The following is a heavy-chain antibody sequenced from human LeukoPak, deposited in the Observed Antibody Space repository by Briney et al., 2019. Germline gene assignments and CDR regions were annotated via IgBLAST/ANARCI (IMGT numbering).Heavy chain of an antibody. J-gene: IGHJ5*02. CDR2: INPNSGGT. CDR1: GYTFTGYY. D-gene: IGHD2-2*01. Sequence: ASVKVSCKASGYTFTGYYMHWVRQAPGQGLEWMGWINPNSGGTNYAQKFQGRVTMTRDTSISTAYMELSRLRSDDTAVYYCARELNCSSTSCHLYPWGQGTLVTVSS. CDR3: ARELNCSSTSCHLYP. V-gene: IGHV1-2*02.